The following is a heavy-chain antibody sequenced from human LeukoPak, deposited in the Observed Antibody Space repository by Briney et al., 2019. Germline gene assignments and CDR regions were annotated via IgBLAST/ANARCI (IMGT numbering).Heavy chain of an antibody. CDR1: GGSVKSPTSY. Sequence: PSETLSLTCTVSGGSVKSPTSYWSRIRQPPGKGLEWIGNVYYIGTTSYNSSLKSRVSISVDTSKNQFSLEVKSMTSEDTAVYYCARNTSSSPWFDPWGQGTLVTVSS. V-gene: IGHV4-61*01. CDR2: VYYIGTT. J-gene: IGHJ5*02. CDR3: ARNTSSSPWFDP. D-gene: IGHD6-6*01.